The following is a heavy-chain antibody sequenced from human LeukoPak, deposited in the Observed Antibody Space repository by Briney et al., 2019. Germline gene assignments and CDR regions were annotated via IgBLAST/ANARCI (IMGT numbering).Heavy chain of an antibody. D-gene: IGHD3-9*01. CDR3: ARESGDILTGYYVDY. V-gene: IGHV3-7*01. Sequence: GGSLRLSCAASGFTFSSYWMSWVRQAPGKGLEWVANIKQDGSEKYYVDSVKGRFTISRDNAKNSLYLQMNSLRAEDTAVYYCARESGDILTGYYVDYWGQGTLVTVSS. CDR2: IKQDGSEK. J-gene: IGHJ4*02. CDR1: GFTFSSYW.